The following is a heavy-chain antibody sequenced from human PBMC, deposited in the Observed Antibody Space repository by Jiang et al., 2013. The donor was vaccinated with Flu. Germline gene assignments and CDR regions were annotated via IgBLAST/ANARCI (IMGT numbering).Heavy chain of an antibody. CDR2: IYYSGST. Sequence: GPGLVKPSETLSLTCTVSGGSISSYYWSWIRQPPGKGLEWIGYIYYSGSTNYNPSLKSRVTISVDTSKNQFSLKLSSVTAADTAVYYCARAYSSSGDYYYGMDVWGQGTTVTVSS. CDR1: GGSISSYY. V-gene: IGHV4-59*01. D-gene: IGHD6-6*01. J-gene: IGHJ6*02. CDR3: ARAYSSSGDYYYGMDV.